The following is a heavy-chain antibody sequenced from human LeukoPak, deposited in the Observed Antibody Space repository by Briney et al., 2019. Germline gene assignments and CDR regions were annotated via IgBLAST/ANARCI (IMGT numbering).Heavy chain of an antibody. D-gene: IGHD2-2*02. CDR1: GFTFSSYG. J-gene: IGHJ6*02. CDR3: AKDFWFYT. CDR2: ISYDGSNK. V-gene: IGHV3-30*18. Sequence: HPGGSLRLSCAASGFTFSSYGMHWVRQAPGKGLEWVAVISYDGSNKYYADSVKGRFTISRDNSKNTLYLQMNSLRAEDTAVYYCAKDFWFYTWGQGTTVTVSS.